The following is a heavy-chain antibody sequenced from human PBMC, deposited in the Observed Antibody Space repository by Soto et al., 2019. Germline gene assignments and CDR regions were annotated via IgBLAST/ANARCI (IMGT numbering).Heavy chain of an antibody. Sequence: SXKVCYKASGCTXNNYGVTLVRQAPGQGLEWMGWISAYTDNPNYAQKFQGRVTMTIDTSTTTAYMDLRSLTSDDTAVYYCARVIPGAEAWFGPCGQGTLVTVSS. J-gene: IGHJ5*02. V-gene: IGHV1-18*01. D-gene: IGHD2-2*01. CDR2: ISAYTDNP. CDR3: ARVIPGAEAWFGP. CDR1: GCTXNNYG.